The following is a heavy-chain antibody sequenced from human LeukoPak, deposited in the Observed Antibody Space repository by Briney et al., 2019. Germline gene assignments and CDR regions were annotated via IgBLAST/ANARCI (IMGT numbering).Heavy chain of an antibody. V-gene: IGHV3-9*01. CDR2: ISWNSGSI. CDR3: AKDIAAAGNHFDY. CDR1: GFTFDDYA. D-gene: IGHD6-13*01. Sequence: PGSSLRLSCAASGFTFDDYAMHWVRQAPGKGLEWVSGISWNSGSIGYADSVKGRFTISRDNAKNSLYLQMNSLRAEDTALYYCAKDIAAAGNHFDYWGQGTLVTVSS. J-gene: IGHJ4*02.